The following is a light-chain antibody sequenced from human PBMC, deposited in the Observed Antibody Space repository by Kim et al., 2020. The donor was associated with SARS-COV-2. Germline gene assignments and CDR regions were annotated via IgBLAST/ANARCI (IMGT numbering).Light chain of an antibody. CDR3: QQYDTLPLT. V-gene: IGKV4-1*01. J-gene: IGKJ4*01. CDR2: WAS. CDR1: QSVLHSSEDKNY. Sequence: DIVMTQSPDSLAVSPGERATIKCKSSQSVLHSSEDKNYLAWYQQKPGQPPKLLFYWASTRESGSLTDSEAAGLGQISLSPSAACRLKMWQFYYCQQYDTLPLTFGGGTKVDIK.